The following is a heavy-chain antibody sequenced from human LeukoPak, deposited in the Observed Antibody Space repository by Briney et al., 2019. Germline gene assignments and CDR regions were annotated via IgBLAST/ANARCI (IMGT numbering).Heavy chain of an antibody. CDR1: GFTFSSYG. CDR2: ISYNGNNE. D-gene: IGHD1-1*01. J-gene: IGHJ4*02. Sequence: GGSLRLSCAASGFTFSSYGMHWVRQAPGKGLEWMAVISYNGNNEYYADSVKGRFTISRDNSKNTLFLQMNSLRPEDTAIYYCAKVQLERRELLPNFDYWGQGTLVTVSS. V-gene: IGHV3-30*18. CDR3: AKVQLERRELLPNFDY.